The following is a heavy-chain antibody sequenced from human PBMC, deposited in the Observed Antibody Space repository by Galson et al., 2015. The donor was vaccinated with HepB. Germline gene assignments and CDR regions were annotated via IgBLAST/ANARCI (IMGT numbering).Heavy chain of an antibody. J-gene: IGHJ4*02. CDR2: ISGSGGST. D-gene: IGHD1-26*01. V-gene: IGHV3-23*01. CDR3: SKDGISGRAPGL. CDR1: GFTFSSYA. Sequence: SLRLSCAASGFTFSSYAMSWVRQAPGKGLEWVSAISGSGGSTYYADSVKGRFTISRANSKNTLYPQMNSLRAEDTAVYYCSKDGISGRAPGLGGQGTLVTVSS.